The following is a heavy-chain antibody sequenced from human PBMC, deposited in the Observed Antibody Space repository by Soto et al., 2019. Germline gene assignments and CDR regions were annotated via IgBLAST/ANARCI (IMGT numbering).Heavy chain of an antibody. CDR2: ISRSGDIT. Sequence: EVQLLESVGALAQPGGSLRLSCAASGSTFSAFCMNWVRQAPGKGLEWVSAISRSGDITYYADSVKGRFTISRDNSKNTLYLEMNSLTGDDTAVYYCAKGGFWVHYGMDVWGQGTTVFVSS. V-gene: IGHV3-23*01. CDR3: AKGGFWVHYGMDV. CDR1: GSTFSAFC. D-gene: IGHD2-15*01. J-gene: IGHJ6*02.